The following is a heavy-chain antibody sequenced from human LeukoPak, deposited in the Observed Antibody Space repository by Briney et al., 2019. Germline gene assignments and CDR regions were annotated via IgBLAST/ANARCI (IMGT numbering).Heavy chain of an antibody. CDR1: GFTFTNYA. CDR2: IKSKTDGGTT. J-gene: IGHJ4*02. V-gene: IGHV3-15*01. D-gene: IGHD2-21*02. Sequence: GGSLRLSCGASGFTFTNYATSWVRQAPGKGLEWVGRIKSKTDGGTTDYAAPVKGRFTISRDDSKNTLYLQMNSLKTEDTAVYYCTREAVTANGYFDYWGQGTLVTVSS. CDR3: TREAVTANGYFDY.